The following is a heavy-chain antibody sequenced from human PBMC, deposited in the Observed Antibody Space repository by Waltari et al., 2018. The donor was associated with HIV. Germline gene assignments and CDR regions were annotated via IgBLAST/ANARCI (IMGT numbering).Heavy chain of an antibody. CDR3: AKDLYGPEDY. D-gene: IGHD2-8*01. Sequence: EVQLLESGGGLVQPGGSLRLSCAASGFTFSIYALSWVRQAPGKGLEWVSVINGNGGTTYYADSVKGRFTISRDNSKNTLFLQMNSLRAEDTALYYCAKDLYGPEDYWGQGTLVTDSS. J-gene: IGHJ4*02. CDR1: GFTFSIYA. V-gene: IGHV3-23*01. CDR2: INGNGGTT.